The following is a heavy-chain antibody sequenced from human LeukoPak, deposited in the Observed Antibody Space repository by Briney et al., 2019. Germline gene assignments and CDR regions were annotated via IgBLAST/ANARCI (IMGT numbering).Heavy chain of an antibody. CDR2: IIPIFGTA. CDR3: ARQYSSSWYPSFDY. CDR1: GGTFSSYA. D-gene: IGHD6-13*01. V-gene: IGHV1-69*05. Sequence: GSSVKVSFKASGGTFSSYAISWVRQAPGQGLEWMGGIIPIFGTANYVQKFQGRVTITTDESTSTAYMELSSLRSEDTAVYYCARQYSSSWYPSFDYWGQGTLVTVSS. J-gene: IGHJ4*02.